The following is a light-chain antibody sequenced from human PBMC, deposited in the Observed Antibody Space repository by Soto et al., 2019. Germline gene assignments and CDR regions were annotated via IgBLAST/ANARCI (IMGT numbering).Light chain of an antibody. Sequence: EIVLTQSPATLSLSPGERATLSCRASQPISSYLAWYQQKPGQAPRLLIYDASNRATGIPARFSGSGSGTDFTLSISSLEPEDFAVYYCQHRSIWPPMYTFGQGSNLEIQ. CDR1: QPISSY. CDR2: DAS. J-gene: IGKJ2*01. CDR3: QHRSIWPPMYT. V-gene: IGKV3-11*01.